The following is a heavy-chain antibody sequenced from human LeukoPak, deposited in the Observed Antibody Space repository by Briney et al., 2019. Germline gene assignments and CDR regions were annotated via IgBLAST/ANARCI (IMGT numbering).Heavy chain of an antibody. D-gene: IGHD4-23*01. CDR3: ARLWDYGCNFDY. V-gene: IGHV1-46*01. CDR2: INPSGGST. CDR1: GYTFTSYY. J-gene: IGHJ4*02. Sequence: ASVKVSCKASGYTFTSYYMHWVRQAPGQGLEWMGIINPSGGSTSYAQKFQGRVTMTRDMPTSTVYMELNSLRSEDTAVYCCARLWDYGCNFDYWGQGTLVTVSS.